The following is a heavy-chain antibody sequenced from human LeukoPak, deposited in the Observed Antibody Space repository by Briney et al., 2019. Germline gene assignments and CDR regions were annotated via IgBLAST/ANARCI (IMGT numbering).Heavy chain of an antibody. CDR1: GYTFTSYA. CDR3: ARVLKGYYGSGSYAY. J-gene: IGHJ4*02. CDR2: INAGNGNT. D-gene: IGHD3-10*01. Sequence: ASVKVSCKASGYTFTSYAMHWVRQAPGQRLEWMGWINAGNGNTKYSQKFQGRVTITRDTSASTAYMELSSLRSEDTAVYYCARVLKGYYGSGSYAYWGQGTLVTVSS. V-gene: IGHV1-3*01.